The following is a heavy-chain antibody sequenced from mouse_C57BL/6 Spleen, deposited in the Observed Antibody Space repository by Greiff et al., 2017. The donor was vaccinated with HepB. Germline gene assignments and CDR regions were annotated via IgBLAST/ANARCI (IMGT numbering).Heavy chain of an antibody. CDR1: GYTFTDYN. CDR3: ARGAGTSDYFDY. D-gene: IGHD4-1*01. Sequence: VQLQQSGPELVKPGASVKMSCKASGYTFTDYNMHWVKQSHGKSLEWIGYINPNNGGTSYNQKFKGKATLTVNKSSSTAYMELRSLTSEESAVYYCARGAGTSDYFDYWGQGTTLTVSS. J-gene: IGHJ2*01. V-gene: IGHV1-22*01. CDR2: INPNNGGT.